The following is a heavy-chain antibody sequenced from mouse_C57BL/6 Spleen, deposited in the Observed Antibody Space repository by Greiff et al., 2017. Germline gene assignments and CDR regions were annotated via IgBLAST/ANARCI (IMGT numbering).Heavy chain of an antibody. V-gene: IGHV1-54*01. J-gene: IGHJ4*01. CDR2: INPGSGGT. CDR1: GYAFTNYL. Sequence: VQLQESGAELVRPGTSVKVSCKASGYAFTNYLIEWVKQRPGQGLEWIGVINPGSGGTNYNEKFKGKATLTADKSSSTAYMQLSSLTSEDSAVSFCARAALYAMDYWGKGTSVTVSS. CDR3: ARAALYAMDY.